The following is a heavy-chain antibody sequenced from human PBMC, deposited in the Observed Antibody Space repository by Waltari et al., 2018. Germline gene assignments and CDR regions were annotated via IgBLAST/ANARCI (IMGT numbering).Heavy chain of an antibody. D-gene: IGHD3-9*01. CDR1: GGSISSYY. CDR3: ARWGLRYFDSPPGYFDY. J-gene: IGHJ4*02. CDR2: IYTSGST. Sequence: QVQLQESGPGLVKPSETLSLTYTVSGGSISSYYWSWIRQSPGKGLEWIGYIYTSGSTNYNPSLKSRVTISVDTSKNQFSLKLSSVTAADTAVYYCARWGLRYFDSPPGYFDYWGQGTLVTVSS. V-gene: IGHV4-4*09.